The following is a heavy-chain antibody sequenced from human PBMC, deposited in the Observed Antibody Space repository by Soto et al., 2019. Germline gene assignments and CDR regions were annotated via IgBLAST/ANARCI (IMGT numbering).Heavy chain of an antibody. Sequence: QVQLVESGGDVVQPGTSLRLSCAASGFSFSTNVLHWVRQAPGKGLEWVAVMSPSGAEKYYTDSVKGRFTISRDNSKNTLYLQMISPTTDDTTVYYYALDNSPGTSDYFDYWGQGTLVTVPS. D-gene: IGHD1-1*01. CDR2: MSPSGAEK. V-gene: IGHV3-30-3*01. CDR1: GFSFSTNV. J-gene: IGHJ4*02. CDR3: ALDNSPGTSDYFDY.